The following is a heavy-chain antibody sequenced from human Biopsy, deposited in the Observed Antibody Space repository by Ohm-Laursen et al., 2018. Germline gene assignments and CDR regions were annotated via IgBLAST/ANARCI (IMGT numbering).Heavy chain of an antibody. J-gene: IGHJ6*02. Sequence: SLRLSCAASGFSFSDYHMRWIRQAPGRGLEWVLYISGGGTIYYGDSMKGRVTISRDNAKNSLYLQMHSLRAEDTVVYYCARDTRWSPYSMDVWGQGTTVTVSS. V-gene: IGHV3-11*01. CDR1: GFSFSDYH. CDR3: ARDTRWSPYSMDV. CDR2: ISGGGTI. D-gene: IGHD4-23*01.